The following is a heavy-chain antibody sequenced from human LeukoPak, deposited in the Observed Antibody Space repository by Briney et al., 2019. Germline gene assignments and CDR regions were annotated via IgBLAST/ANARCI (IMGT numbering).Heavy chain of an antibody. CDR3: ARDVVSVRGVIIRFDY. V-gene: IGHV1-2*02. D-gene: IGHD3-10*01. Sequence: ASVKVSCKASGYTFTGYYMHWVRQAPGQGLEWMGWINPNSGGTNYAQKFQGRVTMTRDTSISTAYMELSRLRSDDTAVYYCARDVVSVRGVIIRFDYWGQGTLVTVSS. J-gene: IGHJ4*02. CDR2: INPNSGGT. CDR1: GYTFTGYY.